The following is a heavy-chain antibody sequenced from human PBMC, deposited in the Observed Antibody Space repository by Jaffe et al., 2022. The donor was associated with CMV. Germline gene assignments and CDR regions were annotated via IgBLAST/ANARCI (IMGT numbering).Heavy chain of an antibody. CDR3: ARRPAPFVVVPAAIVEDDY. J-gene: IGHJ4*02. CDR1: GFTFSSYS. D-gene: IGHD2-2*01. CDR2: ISSSSSYI. V-gene: IGHV3-21*01. Sequence: EVQLVESGGGLVKPGGSLRLSCAASGFTFSSYSMNWVRQAPGKGLEWVSSISSSSSYIYYADSVKGRFTISRDNAKNSLYLQMNSLRAEDTAVYYCARRPAPFVVVPAAIVEDDYWGQGTLVTVSS.